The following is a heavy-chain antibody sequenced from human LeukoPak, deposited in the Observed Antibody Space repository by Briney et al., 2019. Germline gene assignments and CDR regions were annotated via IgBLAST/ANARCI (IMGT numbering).Heavy chain of an antibody. Sequence: SGGSLRLSCAASGFTVSSNYMSWVRQAPGKGLEWVSVIYSGGSTYYADSVKGRFTISRDNSKNTLYLQMNSLRAEDTAVYYCAICAGYSSGWYYFDYWGQGTLVTVSS. J-gene: IGHJ4*02. CDR1: GFTVSSNY. V-gene: IGHV3-53*01. CDR3: AICAGYSSGWYYFDY. CDR2: IYSGGST. D-gene: IGHD6-19*01.